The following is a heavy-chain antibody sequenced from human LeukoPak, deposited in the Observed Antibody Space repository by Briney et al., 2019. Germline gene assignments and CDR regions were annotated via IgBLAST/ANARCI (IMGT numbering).Heavy chain of an antibody. J-gene: IGHJ5*02. CDR2: ISAYNGNT. CDR1: GYTYTSYG. CDR3: ARDPSSIVGATDNWFDP. V-gene: IGHV1-18*01. D-gene: IGHD1-26*01. Sequence: ASVKVSCKASGYTYTSYGISWVRQAPGQGLEWMGWISAYNGNTNYAQPLQGRVTMTTDTSTSTAYMELRSLRFDDTAVYYCARDPSSIVGATDNWFDPWGQGTLVTVSS.